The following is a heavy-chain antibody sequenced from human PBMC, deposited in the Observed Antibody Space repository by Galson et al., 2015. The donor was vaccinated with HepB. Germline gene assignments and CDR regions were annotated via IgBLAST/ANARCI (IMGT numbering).Heavy chain of an antibody. Sequence: SLRLSCATSGFAFSGSAMHWVRQASGKGLEWVGRIRSKAHSYATAYGASVNGRFTISRDDSKNTAYLQMNSLKTEDTAVYYCTICIQAAGMGSYYYGVDVWGQGTTVTVSS. CDR1: GFAFSGSA. CDR2: IRSKAHSYAT. CDR3: TICIQAAGMGSYYYGVDV. D-gene: IGHD6-13*01. J-gene: IGHJ6*02. V-gene: IGHV3-73*01.